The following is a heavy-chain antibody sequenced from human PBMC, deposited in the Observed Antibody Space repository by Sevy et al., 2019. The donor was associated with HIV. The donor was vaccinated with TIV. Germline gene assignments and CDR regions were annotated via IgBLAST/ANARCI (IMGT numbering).Heavy chain of an antibody. CDR1: GFTFRTYA. CDR3: ARGPEWELTSFLSH. V-gene: IGHV3-30-3*01. CDR2: ISSNGDNA. Sequence: GGSLRLSCAASGFTFRTYAFHWVRQTPGRGLEWIGLISSNGDNAFYANSARGRFTNSRDNSMNTLYLQMTSLTPDDTAVYYCARGPEWELTSFLSHWGQGTLVTVSS. D-gene: IGHD1-26*01. J-gene: IGHJ4*02.